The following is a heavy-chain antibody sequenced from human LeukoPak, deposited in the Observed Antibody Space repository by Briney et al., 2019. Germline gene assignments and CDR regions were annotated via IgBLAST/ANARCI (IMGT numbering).Heavy chain of an antibody. V-gene: IGHV3-7*01. CDR3: ARDGRSGSNPIPLDY. CDR1: GFTFSSYW. J-gene: IGHJ4*02. CDR2: IKQDGNEK. D-gene: IGHD3-22*01. Sequence: GGSLILSCAASGFTFSSYWMSWVRQAPGKGLEWVANIKQDGNEKYYVDSVKGRFTISRDNAKNSLYLQMNSLRAEDTAVYYCARDGRSGSNPIPLDYWGQGTLVTVSS.